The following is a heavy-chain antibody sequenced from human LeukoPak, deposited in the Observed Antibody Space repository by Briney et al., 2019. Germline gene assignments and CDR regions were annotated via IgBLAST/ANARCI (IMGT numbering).Heavy chain of an antibody. CDR3: ARSEDNYDYVWGSYRYWYY. CDR2: ISAYNGNT. CDR1: GYTFTSYG. J-gene: IGHJ4*02. V-gene: IGHV1-18*01. Sequence: ASVKVSCKASGYTFTSYGISWVRQAPGQGLEWMGWISAYNGNTNYAQKLQGRVTMTTDTSTSTAYMELRSLRSDDTAVYYCARSEDNYDYVWGSYRYWYYWGQGTLVTVSS. D-gene: IGHD3-16*02.